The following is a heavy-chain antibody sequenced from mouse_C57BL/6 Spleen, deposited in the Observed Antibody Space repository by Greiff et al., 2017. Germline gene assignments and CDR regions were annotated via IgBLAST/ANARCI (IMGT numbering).Heavy chain of an antibody. CDR3: ARSRTTVFSVDY. J-gene: IGHJ2*01. V-gene: IGHV14-3*01. D-gene: IGHD1-1*01. CDR1: GFNIKNNY. CDR2: IDPANGNT. Sequence: VQLQQSVAELVRPGASVKLSCTASGFNIKNNYMHWVQQRPEQGLEWIGRIDPANGNTTYAPKFQGKATITADPSSNTAYLQLSSLTSEDTAIDYCARSRTTVFSVDYWGQGTTLSVSS.